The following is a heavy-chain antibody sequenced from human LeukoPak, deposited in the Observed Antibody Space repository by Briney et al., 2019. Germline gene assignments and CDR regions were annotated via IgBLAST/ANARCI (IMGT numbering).Heavy chain of an antibody. Sequence: GGSLRLSCAVSGLTFNKYAMNWVRQGPGKGLEWVSGIGASGATTYYADSVKGRFTISRDNSKNTLFLQLKSLRADDTGVYFCAKDLEAVAGTIANDYWGQGTPVTVSS. CDR3: AKDLEAVAGTIANDY. V-gene: IGHV3-23*01. CDR2: IGASGATT. J-gene: IGHJ4*02. D-gene: IGHD6-19*01. CDR1: GLTFNKYA.